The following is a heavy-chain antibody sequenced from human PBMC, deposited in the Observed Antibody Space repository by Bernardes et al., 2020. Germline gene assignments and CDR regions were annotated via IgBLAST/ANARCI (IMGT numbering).Heavy chain of an antibody. CDR2: INPNSGGT. D-gene: IGHD3-16*01. CDR1: GYTFTGYY. J-gene: IGHJ6*02. V-gene: IGHV1-2*02. Sequence: ASVKVSCKASGYTFTGYYMHWVRQAPGQGLEWMGWINPNSGGTNYAQKFQGRVTMTRDTSISTAYMELSRLRSDDTAVYYCASWGSDEANYYYYGMDVWGQGTTVTVSS. CDR3: ASWGSDEANYYYYGMDV.